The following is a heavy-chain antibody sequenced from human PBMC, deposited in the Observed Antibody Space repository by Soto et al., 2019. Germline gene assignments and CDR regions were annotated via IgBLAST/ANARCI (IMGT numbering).Heavy chain of an antibody. CDR1: GGSISGYY. V-gene: IGHV4-59*01. CDR2: IHYRGNT. D-gene: IGHD1-26*01. CDR3: ARDLYSGSYHGWFDP. Sequence: PSETLSLTCTVSGGSISGYYWSWIRQPPGKGLEWIGYIHYRGNTNYNPSHKSRITILVDTSKNQFSLKLSSVTAADTAVYYCARDLYSGSYHGWFDPWGQGILVTVSS. J-gene: IGHJ5*02.